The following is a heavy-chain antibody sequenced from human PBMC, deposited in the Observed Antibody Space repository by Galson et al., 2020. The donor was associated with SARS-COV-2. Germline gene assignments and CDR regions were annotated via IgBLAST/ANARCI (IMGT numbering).Heavy chain of an antibody. CDR2: LSWNSGSI. V-gene: IGHV3-9*01. CDR1: GFTFDDYA. CDR3: AKDYSGYDFFDY. J-gene: IGHJ4*02. Sequence: GGSLRLSCAASGFTFDDYAMHWVRQAPGKGLEWVSGLSWNSGSIGYADSVKGRFTISRDNAKNSLYLQMNSLRAEDTALYYCAKDYSGYDFFDYWGQGTLVTVSS. D-gene: IGHD5-12*01.